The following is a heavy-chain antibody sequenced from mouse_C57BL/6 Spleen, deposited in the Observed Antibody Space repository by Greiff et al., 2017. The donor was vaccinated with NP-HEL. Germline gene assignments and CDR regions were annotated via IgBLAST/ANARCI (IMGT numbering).Heavy chain of an antibody. CDR2: IDPNSGGP. V-gene: IGHV1-72*01. CDR3: ARGGVTTVVAKSSDYYAMDY. Sequence: QVQLQQPGAELVKPGASVKLSCKASGYTFTSYWMHWVKQRPGRGLEWIGRIDPNSGGPKYNEKFKSKATLTVDKPSSTAYMQLSSLTSEDSAVYYCARGGVTTVVAKSSDYYAMDYWGQGTSVTVSS. D-gene: IGHD1-1*01. CDR1: GYTFTSYW. J-gene: IGHJ4*01.